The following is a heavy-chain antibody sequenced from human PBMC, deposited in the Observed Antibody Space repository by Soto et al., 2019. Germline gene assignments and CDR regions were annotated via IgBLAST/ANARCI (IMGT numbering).Heavy chain of an antibody. CDR1: GDSVSSNSAA. V-gene: IGHV6-1*01. D-gene: IGHD6-19*01. CDR2: TYYRSKWYN. CDR3: ARLAPGGSGGGGDY. J-gene: IGHJ4*02. Sequence: PSQTLSLTCAISGDSVSSNSAAWNWIRQSPSRGLEWLGRTYYRSKWYNDYAVSVKSRITINPDTSKNHFSLQLKSVTPEDTALYFRARLAPGGSGGGGDYWGQGTLVTVPS.